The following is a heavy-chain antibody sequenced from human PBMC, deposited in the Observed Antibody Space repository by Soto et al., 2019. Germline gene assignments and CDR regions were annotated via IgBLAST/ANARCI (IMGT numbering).Heavy chain of an antibody. J-gene: IGHJ6*02. CDR1: GGTFSSYA. Sequence: ASVKVSCKASGGTFSSYAISWVRQAPGQGLEWMGGIIPIFGTANYAQKLQGRVTITADESTSTAYMELSSLRSEDTAVYYCARDRDYYDSSGYNYYYGMDVWGQGTTVT. CDR2: IIPIFGTA. D-gene: IGHD3-22*01. CDR3: ARDRDYYDSSGYNYYYGMDV. V-gene: IGHV1-69*13.